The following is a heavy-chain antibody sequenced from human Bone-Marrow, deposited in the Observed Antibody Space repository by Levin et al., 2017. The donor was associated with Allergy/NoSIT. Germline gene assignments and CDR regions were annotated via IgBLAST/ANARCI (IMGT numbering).Heavy chain of an antibody. D-gene: IGHD3-22*01. J-gene: IGHJ4*01. CDR3: AKDFGSGYGTD. Sequence: GGSLRLSCAASGFTFSSYAMSWVRQAPGKGLEWVSAISGSRGSTYYADSVKGRFTISRDNSKNTLYLQMNSLRAEDTAVYYCAKDFGSGYGTDWGHGPLDTVSS. V-gene: IGHV3-23*01. CDR2: ISGSRGST. CDR1: GFTFSSYA.